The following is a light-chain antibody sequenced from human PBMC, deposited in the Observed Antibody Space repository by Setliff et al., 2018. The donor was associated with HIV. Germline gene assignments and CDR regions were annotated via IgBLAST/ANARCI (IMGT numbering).Light chain of an antibody. CDR2: STS. V-gene: IGLV7-43*01. CDR3: LLYYGGAG. CDR1: TGAVTSGYY. Sequence: QAVVTQEPSLTVSPGGTVTLTCASSTGAVTSGYYPNWFQLKPGHAPRALIYSTSNKRSWTPARFSGSLLGGKAALTLSGVQPEDEAEYYCLLYYGGAGFGGGTKVTVL. J-gene: IGLJ2*01.